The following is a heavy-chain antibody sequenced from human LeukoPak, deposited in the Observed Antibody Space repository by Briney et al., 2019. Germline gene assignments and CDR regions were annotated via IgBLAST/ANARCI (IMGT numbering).Heavy chain of an antibody. CDR2: INPSGGST. Sequence: ASVKVSCKASGYTFTNYYMRWVRQAPGQGLEWMGIINPSGGSTSYAQKFQGRVTMTRDTSTSTVYMELSSLRSEDTAVYYCARALERLRLGGDFDYWGQGTLVTVSS. CDR1: GYTFTNYY. V-gene: IGHV1-46*01. D-gene: IGHD3-16*01. J-gene: IGHJ4*02. CDR3: ARALERLRLGGDFDY.